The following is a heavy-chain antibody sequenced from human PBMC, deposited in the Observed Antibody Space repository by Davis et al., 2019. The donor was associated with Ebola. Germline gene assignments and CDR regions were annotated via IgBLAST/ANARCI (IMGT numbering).Heavy chain of an antibody. CDR3: ARGPTLYRP. Sequence: SETLSLTCTVSGASISSRSYYWGWIRQPPGKGLEWVGSFSYGDNTHYYNPSLRSRVTISVDTSKNQFSLKLSSVTAADTAVYYCARGPTLYRPWGQGTLVTVSS. V-gene: IGHV4-39*07. CDR1: GASISSRSYY. J-gene: IGHJ5*02. CDR2: FSYGDNT. D-gene: IGHD2/OR15-2a*01.